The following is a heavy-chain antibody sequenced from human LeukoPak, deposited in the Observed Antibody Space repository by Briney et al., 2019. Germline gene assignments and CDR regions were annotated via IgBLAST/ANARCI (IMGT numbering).Heavy chain of an antibody. CDR1: GFTFSSYS. J-gene: IGHJ4*02. D-gene: IGHD2-15*01. CDR3: ARDSDIVVVVAATLDY. CDR2: ISSSSSYI. V-gene: IGHV3-21*01. Sequence: GGSPRLSCAASGFTFSSYSMNWVRQAPGKGLEWVSSISSSSSYIYYADSVKGRFTISRDNAKNSLYLQMNSLRAEDTAVYYCARDSDIVVVVAATLDYWGQGTLVTVSS.